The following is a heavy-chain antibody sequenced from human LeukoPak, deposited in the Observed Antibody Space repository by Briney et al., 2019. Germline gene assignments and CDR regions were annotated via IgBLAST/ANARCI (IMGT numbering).Heavy chain of an antibody. CDR3: ARGLQGPDPYFDY. CDR2: IYSGGST. V-gene: IGHV3-66*01. Sequence: GGSLRLSCAASGFSVSDSYMTWVRQAPGKGLEWVSVIYSGGSTFYAEYVKGRFTISRDNSKNTLCLQMNSLRAEDTAVYFCARGLQGPDPYFDYWGQGTLVIVSS. J-gene: IGHJ4*02. CDR1: GFSVSDSY.